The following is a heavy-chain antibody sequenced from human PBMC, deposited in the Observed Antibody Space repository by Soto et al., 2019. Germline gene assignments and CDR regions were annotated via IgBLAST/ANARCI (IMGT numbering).Heavy chain of an antibody. CDR1: GGTFSSYA. CDR2: IIPIFGTA. CDR3: ESSPRGYSYGHRGLDYYYGMEV. J-gene: IGHJ6*02. V-gene: IGHV1-69*01. Sequence: QVQLVQSGAEVKKPGSSVKVSCKASGGTFSSYAISWVRQAPGQGLEWMGGIIPIFGTANYAQKFQCRVTITADESTNTAYMELSRLRSEDTAVYYCESSPRGYSYGHRGLDYYYGMEVWGQGTTVTVSS. D-gene: IGHD5-18*01.